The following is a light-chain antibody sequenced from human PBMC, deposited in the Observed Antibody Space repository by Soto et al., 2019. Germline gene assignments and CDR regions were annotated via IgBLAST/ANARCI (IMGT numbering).Light chain of an antibody. V-gene: IGKV3-11*01. Sequence: EIVLTQSPATLSSFPGDRVTLSCRASQYINTRLAWYQHRPGQAPRLLIYQTSIRAAGIPARFSASGSGTDFTLTISAVKPEDFALYYCHQRQSWPRTFGQGTKVDI. CDR1: QYINTR. CDR3: HQRQSWPRT. CDR2: QTS. J-gene: IGKJ1*01.